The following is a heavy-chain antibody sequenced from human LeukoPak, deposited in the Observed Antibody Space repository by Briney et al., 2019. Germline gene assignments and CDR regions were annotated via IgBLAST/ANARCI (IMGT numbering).Heavy chain of an antibody. Sequence: SETLSLTCAVYGGSFSGYYWSWIRQPPGKGLEWIGEINHSGSTNYNPSLKSRVTISVDTSKNQFSLKLSSVTAADTAVYYCARHTYYYDRTFDHWGQGTLVTVSS. CDR2: INHSGST. D-gene: IGHD3-22*01. CDR1: GGSFSGYY. V-gene: IGHV4-34*01. J-gene: IGHJ4*02. CDR3: ARHTYYYDRTFDH.